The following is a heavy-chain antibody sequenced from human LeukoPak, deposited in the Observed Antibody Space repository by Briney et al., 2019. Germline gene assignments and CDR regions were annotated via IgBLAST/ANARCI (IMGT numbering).Heavy chain of an antibody. CDR3: VRQSIAAAFGY. CDR2: INHSGST. CDR1: GGSFSGYY. J-gene: IGHJ4*02. D-gene: IGHD6-13*01. V-gene: IGHV4-34*01. Sequence: SETLSLTCAVYGGSFSGYYWSWIRQPPGKGLEWIGEINHSGSTNYNPSLKSRVTISVDTSKNQFSLKLSSVTAADTAVYYCVRQSIAAAFGYWGQGTLVTVSS.